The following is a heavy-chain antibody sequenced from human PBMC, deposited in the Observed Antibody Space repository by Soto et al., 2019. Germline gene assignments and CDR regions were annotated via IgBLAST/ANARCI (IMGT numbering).Heavy chain of an antibody. CDR2: IYHRGST. J-gene: IGHJ5*02. CDR1: GGSISGGGYS. V-gene: IGHV4-30-2*01. D-gene: IGHD1-1*01. Sequence: SETLSLTCAVSGGSISGGGYSWSWIRQPPGKGLEWIGYIYHRGSTYYNPSLKSRVTISVDRSKNQFSLKLSSVTAADTAVYYCARGPWNDDMGHFDPWGQGTLVTVSS. CDR3: ARGPWNDDMGHFDP.